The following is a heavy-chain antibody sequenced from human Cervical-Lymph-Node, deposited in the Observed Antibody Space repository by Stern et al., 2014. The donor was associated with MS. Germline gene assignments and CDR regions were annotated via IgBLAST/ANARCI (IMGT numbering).Heavy chain of an antibody. J-gene: IGHJ4*02. CDR1: GYGFSDYW. D-gene: IGHD6-13*01. CDR3: ARQIEGIPGL. CDR2: IYPGDADP. V-gene: IGHV5-51*01. Sequence: QLVQSGAVGRKPGDSLRISCTGSGYGFSDYWIGWVRQMPGKGLEWIGCIYPGDADPTYSPSFEAQAPMAADKSVATAYLQWSSLKASDTAIYFCARQIEGIPGLWGQGTLVTVSS.